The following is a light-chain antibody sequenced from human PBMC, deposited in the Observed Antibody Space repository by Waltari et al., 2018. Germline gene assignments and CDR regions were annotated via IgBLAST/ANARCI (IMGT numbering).Light chain of an antibody. Sequence: QSVVTQPASVSGSPGQSISIPCSGTSNDIGANDYLSWYQQHPGRAPQLVIYDVSVRPSGVSIRFSGSKSGNTASLTISGLQAEDEALYYCSSYTLTNPVVFGGGTKLTVL. CDR1: SNDIGANDY. J-gene: IGLJ2*01. V-gene: IGLV2-14*03. CDR2: DVS. CDR3: SSYTLTNPVV.